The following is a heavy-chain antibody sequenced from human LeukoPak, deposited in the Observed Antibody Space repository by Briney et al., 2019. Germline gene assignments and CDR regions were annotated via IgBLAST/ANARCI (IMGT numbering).Heavy chain of an antibody. CDR3: AKVIAVAGVFDD. Sequence: GGSLRLSCAASEFSVGSNYMTWVRQAPGKGLEWVSLIYSGGSTYYADSVKGRFTISRDNSKNTLYLQMNSLRAEDTAVYYCAKVIAVAGVFDDWGQGTLVTVSS. D-gene: IGHD6-19*01. CDR2: IYSGGST. J-gene: IGHJ4*02. CDR1: EFSVGSNY. V-gene: IGHV3-66*01.